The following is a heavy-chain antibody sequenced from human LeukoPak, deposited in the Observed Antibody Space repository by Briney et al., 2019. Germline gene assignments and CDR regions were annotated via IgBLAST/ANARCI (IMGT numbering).Heavy chain of an antibody. V-gene: IGHV3-7*01. J-gene: IGHJ4*02. CDR2: IKQDGSEK. D-gene: IGHD6-19*01. CDR1: GFTFRRYA. CDR3: ARVGQWLVLPDY. Sequence: GGSLRLSCAGSGFTFRRYAMNWVRQAPGKGLEWVANIKQDGSEKYYVDSVKGRFTISRDNAKNSLYLQMNSLRAEDTAVYYCARVGQWLVLPDYWGQGTLVTVSS.